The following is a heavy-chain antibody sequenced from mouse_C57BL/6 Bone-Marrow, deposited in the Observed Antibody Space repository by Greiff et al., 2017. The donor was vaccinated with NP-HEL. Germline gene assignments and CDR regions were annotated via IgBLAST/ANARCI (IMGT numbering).Heavy chain of an antibody. CDR2: INPGSGGT. D-gene: IGHD4-1*01. V-gene: IGHV1-54*01. CDR1: GYAFTNYL. Sequence: VQLQQSGAELVRPGTSVKVSCKASGYAFTNYLIEWVKQRPGQGLEWNGVINPGSGGTNYNEKFKGKATLTADKSSSTAYMQLSSLTSEDSAVYFCARLELGPDYWGQGTTLTVSS. J-gene: IGHJ2*01. CDR3: ARLELGPDY.